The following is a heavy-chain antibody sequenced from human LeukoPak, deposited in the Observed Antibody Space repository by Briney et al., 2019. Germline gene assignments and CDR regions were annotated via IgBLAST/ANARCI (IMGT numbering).Heavy chain of an antibody. CDR1: GGSIGSSSYY. CDR3: ARQTWIELWHFDY. J-gene: IGHJ4*01. D-gene: IGHD5-18*01. V-gene: IGHV4-39*01. CDR2: IYYSVST. Sequence: PSETLSLTCTVSGGSIGSSSYYWAWIRQPPGKRLEWIGSIYYSVSTNYNPSLKSRVTISIETSKNKFSLKVNSVTAADTAVYYCARQTWIELWHFDYWGQRALLTVSS.